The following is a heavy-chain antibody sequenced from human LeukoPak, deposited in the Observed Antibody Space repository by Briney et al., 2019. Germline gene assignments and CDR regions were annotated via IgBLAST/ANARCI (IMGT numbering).Heavy chain of an antibody. CDR1: GFSFNSYS. CDR2: ISSSSGTI. Sequence: GGSLRLSCAASGFSFNSYSMNWVRQAPGKGLEWVSYISSSSGTIYYADSVKGRFTISRDNAENSLYLQMNSLRDEDTAVYYCARDLNLYDSSGYYPRWGQGTLVTVSS. V-gene: IGHV3-48*02. D-gene: IGHD3-22*01. CDR3: ARDLNLYDSSGYYPR. J-gene: IGHJ4*02.